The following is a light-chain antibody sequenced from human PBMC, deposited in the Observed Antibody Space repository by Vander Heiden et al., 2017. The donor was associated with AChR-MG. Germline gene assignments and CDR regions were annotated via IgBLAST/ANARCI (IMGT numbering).Light chain of an antibody. CDR2: DAS. J-gene: IGKJ1*01. CDR1: QSVRTY. V-gene: IGKV3-11*01. CDR3: QQRSHWPQT. Sequence: EVVLTQSPATLSLSPGERATLSCRASQSVRTYVAWYQQKPGQAPRLLISDASKRATGIPARFSGSGSGTDFSLTISSLEPEDFAVYYCQQRSHWPQTFGPGTKVEIK.